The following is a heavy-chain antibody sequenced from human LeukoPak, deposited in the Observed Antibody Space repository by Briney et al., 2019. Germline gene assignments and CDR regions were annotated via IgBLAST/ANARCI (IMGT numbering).Heavy chain of an antibody. D-gene: IGHD3-3*01. CDR1: GYTFTGYY. V-gene: IGHV1-2*02. CDR2: INPNSGGT. J-gene: IGHJ5*02. CDR3: ARSGDFWSGYHWFDP. Sequence: VASVKVSCKASGYTFTGYYMHWVRQAPGQGLEWMGWINPNSGGTNYAQKFQGRVTMTRDTSISTAYMELSRLRSDDTAVYYCARSGDFWSGYHWFDPWGQGTLVTVSS.